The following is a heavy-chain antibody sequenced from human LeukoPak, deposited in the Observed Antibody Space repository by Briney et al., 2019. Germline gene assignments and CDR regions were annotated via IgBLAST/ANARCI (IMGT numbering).Heavy chain of an antibody. J-gene: IGHJ4*02. V-gene: IGHV3-23*01. D-gene: IGHD3-10*01. CDR2: ISGSGGST. CDR1: GFTFSSYG. CDR3: ARDSELLLPYYYGSGSSPDY. Sequence: GGSLRLSCAASGFTFSSYGMSWARQAPGKGLEWVSGISGSGGSTYYADSVKGRFTISRDNSKNTLYLQMNSLRAEDTAVYYCARDSELLLPYYYGSGSSPDYWGQGTLVTVSS.